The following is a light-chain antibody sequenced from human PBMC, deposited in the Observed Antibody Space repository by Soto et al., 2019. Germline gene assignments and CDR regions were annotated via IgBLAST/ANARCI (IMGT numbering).Light chain of an antibody. CDR1: SSNIGGNT. CDR3: TSYTPTGALV. V-gene: IGLV1-44*01. CDR2: TNN. Sequence: QSVLTQPPSASGTPGQRVTISCSGSSSNIGGNTVNWYQQLPGTAPKLLIYTNNQRPSGVPDRFSGSKSGTSASLAISGLQSEDEADYYCTSYTPTGALVFGSGTKLTVL. J-gene: IGLJ6*01.